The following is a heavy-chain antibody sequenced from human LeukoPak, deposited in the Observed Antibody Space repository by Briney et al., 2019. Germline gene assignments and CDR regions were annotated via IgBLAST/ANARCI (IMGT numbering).Heavy chain of an antibody. D-gene: IGHD5-24*01. CDR3: AKDDRWLQFCC. V-gene: IGHV3-23*01. CDR2: IIPSGHTT. J-gene: IGHJ4*02. CDR1: GFTFSSHG. Sequence: GGSLRLSCVASGFTFSSHGMNWVRQAPGKGLEWVSGIIPSGHTTYYADSVRGRFTISRDNSRNTVYLQMNSLRAEDTAVYYCAKDDRWLQFCCWGRGTLVTVSA.